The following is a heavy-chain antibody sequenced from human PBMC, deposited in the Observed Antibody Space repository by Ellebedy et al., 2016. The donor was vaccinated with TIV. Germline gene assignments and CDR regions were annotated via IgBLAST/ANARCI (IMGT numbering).Heavy chain of an antibody. J-gene: IGHJ4*02. CDR3: ARDWYTFHTAAGPGN. Sequence: AASVKVSCKASGYTFTNHAKSWVRQAPGQGLEWMGWINAKTGNPTYAQGFTGRFVFSLDTAVSTAYLQISSLKSEDTAVYYCARDWYTFHTAAGPGNWGQGTLVTVSS. V-gene: IGHV7-4-1*02. CDR2: INAKTGNP. D-gene: IGHD6-13*01. CDR1: GYTFTNHA.